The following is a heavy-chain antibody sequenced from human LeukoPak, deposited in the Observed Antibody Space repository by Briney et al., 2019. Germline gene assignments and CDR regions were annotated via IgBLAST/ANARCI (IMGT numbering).Heavy chain of an antibody. CDR1: SDSIADRIHF. Sequence: SETLSLTCTVSSDSIADRIHFWGWIRQFPGKGLEWIANAHYNGTTYYNPSLSSRVTMSVDTSKNQFSLRLSSVTAAGTAVYYCVKQCPYPPCNWIDPWGQGILVTVSS. V-gene: IGHV4-39*01. CDR2: AHYNGTT. J-gene: IGHJ5*01. CDR3: VKQCPYPPCNWIDP.